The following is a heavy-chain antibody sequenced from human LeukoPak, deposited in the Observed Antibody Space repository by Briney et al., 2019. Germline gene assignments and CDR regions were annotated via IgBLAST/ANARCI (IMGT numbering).Heavy chain of an antibody. Sequence: SETLSLTCTVSGGSISSYYWSWIRQPAGKGLEWIGRIYTSGSTNYNPSLKSRVTMSVDTSKNQFSLKLSSVTAADTAVYYCARTLNAAASTIYFDYWGQGTLVTASS. CDR1: GGSISSYY. V-gene: IGHV4-4*07. D-gene: IGHD6-13*01. CDR2: IYTSGST. CDR3: ARTLNAAASTIYFDY. J-gene: IGHJ4*02.